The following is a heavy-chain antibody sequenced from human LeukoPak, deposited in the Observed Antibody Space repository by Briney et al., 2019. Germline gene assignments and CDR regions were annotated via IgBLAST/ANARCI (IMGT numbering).Heavy chain of an antibody. Sequence: SETPSLTCTVSGGSISSYYWSWIRQPPGKGLEWIGYIYYSGSTNYNPSLKSRVTISVDTSKNQFSLKLSSVTAADTAVYYCARHWYSSGWYFDYWGQGTLVTVSS. CDR1: GGSISSYY. J-gene: IGHJ4*02. CDR3: ARHWYSSGWYFDY. D-gene: IGHD6-19*01. CDR2: IYYSGST. V-gene: IGHV4-59*08.